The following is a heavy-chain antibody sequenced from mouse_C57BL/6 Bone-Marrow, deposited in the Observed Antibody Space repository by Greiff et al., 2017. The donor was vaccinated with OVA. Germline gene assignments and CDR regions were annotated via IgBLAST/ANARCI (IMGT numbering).Heavy chain of an antibody. Sequence: EVKLVESGGGLVQPGGSLKLSCAASGFTFSDYGMAWVRQAPRKGPEWVAFISNLAYSIYYADTVMGRFTISRENAKNTLYLEMSSLRSEDTAMYYCARRGVVATDYAMDYWGQGTSVTVSS. J-gene: IGHJ4*01. D-gene: IGHD1-1*01. CDR2: ISNLAYSI. CDR1: GFTFSDYG. CDR3: ARRGVVATDYAMDY. V-gene: IGHV5-15*04.